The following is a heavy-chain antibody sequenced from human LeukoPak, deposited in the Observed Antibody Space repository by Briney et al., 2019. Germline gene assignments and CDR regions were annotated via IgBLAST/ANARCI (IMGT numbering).Heavy chain of an antibody. V-gene: IGHV3-23*01. CDR2: ISGSVVST. CDR3: AKVGGIVVEPAASLDAFDI. D-gene: IGHD2-2*01. J-gene: IGHJ3*02. CDR1: GVTFSGDA. Sequence: PGGALRLSCAASGVTFSGDAMSWGREAPGKGLWWGSAISGSVVSTYYADSVKGRFTISRDNSKNTLYLQMNSLRAEDTAVYYCAKVGGIVVEPAASLDAFDIWGQGTMVTVSS.